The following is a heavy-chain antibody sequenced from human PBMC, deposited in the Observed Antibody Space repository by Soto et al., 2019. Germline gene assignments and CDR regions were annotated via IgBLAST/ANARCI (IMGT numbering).Heavy chain of an antibody. D-gene: IGHD3-9*01. Sequence: QVQLVESGGGVVQPGRSLRLSCAASGFTFSSYGMHWVRQAPGKGLEWVAVIWYDGSNKYYADSVKGRFTISRDNSKNALYLEMNSLRAEDTAVYYCARDRRDWAFDIWGQGTMVTVSS. CDR2: IWYDGSNK. CDR1: GFTFSSYG. J-gene: IGHJ3*02. V-gene: IGHV3-33*01. CDR3: ARDRRDWAFDI.